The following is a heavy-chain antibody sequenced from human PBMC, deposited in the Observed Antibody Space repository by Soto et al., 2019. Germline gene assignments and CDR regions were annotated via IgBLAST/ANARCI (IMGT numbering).Heavy chain of an antibody. Sequence: SVKVSCKASGGTFSSYTISWVRQAPGQGLEWMGRIIPILGIANYAQKFQGRVTITADKSTSTAYMELSSLRSEDTAVYYCAKQRGYSGYDLDYWGQGTLVTVSS. CDR3: AKQRGYSGYDLDY. CDR1: GGTFSSYT. J-gene: IGHJ4*02. V-gene: IGHV1-69*02. CDR2: IIPILGIA. D-gene: IGHD5-12*01.